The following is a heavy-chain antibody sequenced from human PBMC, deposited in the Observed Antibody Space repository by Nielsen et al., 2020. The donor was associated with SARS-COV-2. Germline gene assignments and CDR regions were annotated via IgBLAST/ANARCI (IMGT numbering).Heavy chain of an antibody. CDR1: GGSITGYF. Sequence: SETLSLTCTVSGGSITGYFWSWIRQPPGKGLEWIGYVYYSGSTNYNPSLKSRVTTSVDTSKSQFFLKLSSVTAADTAVYYCANWGHAFDIWGQGTMVTVSS. CDR2: VYYSGST. CDR3: ANWGHAFDI. J-gene: IGHJ3*02. D-gene: IGHD3-16*01. V-gene: IGHV4-59*12.